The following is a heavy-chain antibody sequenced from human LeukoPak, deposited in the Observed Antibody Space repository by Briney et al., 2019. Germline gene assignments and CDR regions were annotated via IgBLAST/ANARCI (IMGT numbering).Heavy chain of an antibody. CDR2: IIPILGIA. D-gene: IGHD3-9*01. CDR1: GYTFTSYG. Sequence: ASVKVSCKASGYTFTSYGISWVRQAPGQGLEWMGRIIPILGIANYAQKFQGRVTITADKSTSTAYMELSSLRSEDTAVYYCARDPGSYDIRNCFDPWGQGTLVTVSS. CDR3: ARDPGSYDIRNCFDP. J-gene: IGHJ5*02. V-gene: IGHV1-69*04.